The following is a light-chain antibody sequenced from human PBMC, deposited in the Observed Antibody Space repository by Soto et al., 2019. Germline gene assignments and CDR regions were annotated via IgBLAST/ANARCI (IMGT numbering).Light chain of an antibody. J-gene: IGKJ1*01. V-gene: IGKV1-9*01. Sequence: DIQLTQSPSLLSASVGDRVTITCRASQGISTSLAWYQHQPGKATKLLIYAASTLQSGDPSRFSGSGSGTVYSLTIRSLQHEDVATYYCNQVNRYPWTFGRGTKVDI. CDR3: NQVNRYPWT. CDR2: AAS. CDR1: QGISTS.